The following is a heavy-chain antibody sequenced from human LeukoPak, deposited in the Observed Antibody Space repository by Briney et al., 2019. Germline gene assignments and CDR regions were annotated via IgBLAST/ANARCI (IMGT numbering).Heavy chain of an antibody. V-gene: IGHV4-59*01. Sequence: GSLRLSCAASGFTFSDYYMSWIRQPPGKGLEWIGFIFYSGTTNYNPSLKSRVTISVDTSKNQFSLKLSSVTAADTAVYYCARGGWNKFDYWGQGTLVTVSS. CDR1: GFTFSDYY. D-gene: IGHD3-22*01. J-gene: IGHJ4*02. CDR2: IFYSGTT. CDR3: ARGGWNKFDY.